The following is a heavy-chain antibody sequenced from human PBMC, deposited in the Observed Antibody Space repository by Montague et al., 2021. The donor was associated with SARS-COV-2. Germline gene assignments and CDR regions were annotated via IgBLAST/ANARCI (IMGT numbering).Heavy chain of an antibody. D-gene: IGHD6-19*01. CDR3: ARGDRTGWQTDY. CDR2: INTAGDT. CDR1: VFTFSRYD. V-gene: IGHV3-13*04. Sequence: SLRLSCAASVFTFSRYDMHLVRQATGKGLECVSIINTAGDTYYPXXVKGRFTISRDNAEDSLYLQMNSLRAGDTAVYYCARGDRTGWQTDYWGQGTLVTVSS. J-gene: IGHJ4*02.